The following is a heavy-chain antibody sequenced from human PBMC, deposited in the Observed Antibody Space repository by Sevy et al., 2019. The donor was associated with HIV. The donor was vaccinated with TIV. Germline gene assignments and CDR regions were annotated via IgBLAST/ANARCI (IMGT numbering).Heavy chain of an antibody. CDR2: INTNTGNP. J-gene: IGHJ5*02. CDR3: ARDPGLLWFGELAPRVWFDP. V-gene: IGHV7-4-1*02. CDR1: GYTFTSYA. D-gene: IGHD3-10*01. Sequence: ASVKVSCKASGYTFTSYAMNWVRQAPGQGLEWMGWINTNTGNPMYAQGFTGRFVFSLDTSVSTAYLQISSLKAEDTAVYYCARDPGLLWFGELAPRVWFDPWGQGTLVTVSS.